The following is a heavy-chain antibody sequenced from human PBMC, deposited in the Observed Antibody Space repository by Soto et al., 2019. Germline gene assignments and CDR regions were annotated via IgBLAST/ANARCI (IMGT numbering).Heavy chain of an antibody. CDR3: ARGGVAATPGADYYYYGMDV. V-gene: IGHV3-48*03. Sequence: PGGSLRLSCAASGFTFSSYEMNWVRQAPGKGLEWVSYISSSGSTIYYADSVKGRFTISRDNAKNSLYLQMNSLRAEDTAVYYCARGGVAATPGADYYYYGMDVWGQGTTVTVSS. D-gene: IGHD2-15*01. CDR2: ISSSGSTI. CDR1: GFTFSSYE. J-gene: IGHJ6*02.